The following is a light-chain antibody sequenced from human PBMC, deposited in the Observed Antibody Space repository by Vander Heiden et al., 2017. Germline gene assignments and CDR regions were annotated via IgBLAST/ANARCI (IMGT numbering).Light chain of an antibody. CDR1: SSDVGGYNY. Sequence: ALPQPPASSGPPGQSVTISCTGTSSDVGGYNYVSWYQQHPGKAPKLMIYEVSKRPSGVPDRFSGSKSGNTASLTVSGLQAEDEADYYCSSYAGTNNYVFGTGTKVTVL. V-gene: IGLV2-8*01. CDR3: SSYAGTNNYV. CDR2: EVS. J-gene: IGLJ1*01.